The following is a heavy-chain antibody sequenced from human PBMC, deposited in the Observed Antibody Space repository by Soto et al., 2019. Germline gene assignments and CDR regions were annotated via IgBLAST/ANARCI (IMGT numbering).Heavy chain of an antibody. CDR1: GASVRSGSYY. Sequence: SETLSHTCTVSGASVRSGSYYLSWIRPPPGKGLEWIGYIYYSGSTNYNPSLKSRVTTSVDTSKNQFSLKLSCVTAADTAVYYCAMGYCSGGSCSGRWLDPWGQGTLVSVS. D-gene: IGHD2-15*01. CDR2: IYYSGST. V-gene: IGHV4-61*01. CDR3: AMGYCSGGSCSGRWLDP. J-gene: IGHJ5*02.